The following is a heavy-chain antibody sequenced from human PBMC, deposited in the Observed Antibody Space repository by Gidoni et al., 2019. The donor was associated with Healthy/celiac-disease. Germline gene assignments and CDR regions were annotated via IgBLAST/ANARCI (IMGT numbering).Heavy chain of an antibody. D-gene: IGHD2-15*01. V-gene: IGHV3-23*01. CDR1: GFTFSSYA. CDR2: ISGSGGST. J-gene: IGHJ4*02. Sequence: EVQLLESGGGLVQPGGSLRLSCAASGFTFSSYAMSWVRQAPGKGLEWVSAISGSGGSTYYADSVKGRFTISRDNSKNTLYLQMNSLRAEDTAVYYCATDCSGGSCYQYFDYWGQGTLVTVSS. CDR3: ATDCSGGSCYQYFDY.